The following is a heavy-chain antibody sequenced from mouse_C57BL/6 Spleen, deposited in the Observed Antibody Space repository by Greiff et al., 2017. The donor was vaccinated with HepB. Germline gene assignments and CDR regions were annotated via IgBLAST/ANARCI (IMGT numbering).Heavy chain of an antibody. CDR1: GYAFSSYW. D-gene: IGHD4-1*01. Sequence: QVQLQQSGAELVKPGASVKISCKASGYAFSSYWMNWVKQRPGKGLEWIGQIYPGDGDTNYNGKFKGKATLTADKSSSTAYMQLSSLTSEDSAVYFCARSELGRYYFDVWGTGTTVTVSS. CDR2: IYPGDGDT. CDR3: ARSELGRYYFDV. V-gene: IGHV1-80*01. J-gene: IGHJ1*03.